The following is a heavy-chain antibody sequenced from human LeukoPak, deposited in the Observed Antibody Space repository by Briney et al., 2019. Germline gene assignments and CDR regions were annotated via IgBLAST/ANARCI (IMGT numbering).Heavy chain of an antibody. V-gene: IGHV1-2*02. Sequence: ASVKVSCKASGYTFTGYYMHWVRQAPGQGLEWMGWINPNSGDTNYAQKFQGRVTMTRDTSISTAYMELSRLRSDDTAVYYCARGPGFGMSYYYYMDVWGKGTTVTVSS. D-gene: IGHD3-10*01. CDR1: GYTFTGYY. CDR3: ARGPGFGMSYYYYMDV. CDR2: INPNSGDT. J-gene: IGHJ6*03.